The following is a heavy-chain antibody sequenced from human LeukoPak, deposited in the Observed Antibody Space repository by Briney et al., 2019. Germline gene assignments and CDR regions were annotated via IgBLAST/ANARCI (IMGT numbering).Heavy chain of an antibody. J-gene: IGHJ6*02. CDR1: GFTFDVYA. Sequence: GGSLRLSCAASGFTFDVYAMHWVRQAPGKGLERVSLISGDSDSTYYADSVKGRFTISRDNSKNSLYLQMNSLRTEDTALYYCAKDIYGSPDNYYYGMDVWGQGTTVTVSS. D-gene: IGHD1-26*01. CDR3: AKDIYGSPDNYYYGMDV. CDR2: ISGDSDST. V-gene: IGHV3-43*02.